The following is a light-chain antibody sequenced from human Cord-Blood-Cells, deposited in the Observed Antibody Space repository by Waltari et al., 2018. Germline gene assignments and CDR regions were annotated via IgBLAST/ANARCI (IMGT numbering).Light chain of an antibody. CDR2: AAS. V-gene: IGKV1-39*01. CDR3: QQSYSTPRT. CDR1: QSISSY. Sequence: DIQMTQSPFSLSASVGDRVNITCRASQSISSYLNWYQQKPGKAPKLLIYAASSLQSGVPSRFSGSGSGTDFTLTISSLQPEDFATYYCQQSYSTPRTFGQGTKVEIK. J-gene: IGKJ1*01.